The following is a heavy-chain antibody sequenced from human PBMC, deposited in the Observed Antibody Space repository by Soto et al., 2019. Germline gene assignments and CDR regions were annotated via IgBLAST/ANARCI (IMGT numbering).Heavy chain of an antibody. D-gene: IGHD4-17*01. V-gene: IGHV3-9*01. CDR2: ISWNSGSI. CDR1: GFTFSNYW. Sequence: SLRLSCAASGFTFSNYWMHWVRQATGKGLEWVSGISWNSGSIGYADSVKGRFTISRDNAKNSLYLQMNSLRAEDTALYYCAKDLAPRLAWYFDLWGRGTLVTVSS. J-gene: IGHJ2*01. CDR3: AKDLAPRLAWYFDL.